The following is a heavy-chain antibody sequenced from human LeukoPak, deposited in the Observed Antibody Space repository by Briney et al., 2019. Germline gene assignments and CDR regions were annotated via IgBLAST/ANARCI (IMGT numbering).Heavy chain of an antibody. CDR3: AAEIYYYYGMDV. CDR1: GFTFSSYW. CDR2: IKQDGSEK. J-gene: IGHJ6*02. Sequence: GGSLRLSCAASGFTFSSYWMTWVRQVPGKGLEWVANIKQDGSEKYYVDSVKGRFTISRDNAKNSLYLQMNSLRAEDTAVYYCAAEIYYYYGMDVWGQGTTVTVSS. V-gene: IGHV3-7*03.